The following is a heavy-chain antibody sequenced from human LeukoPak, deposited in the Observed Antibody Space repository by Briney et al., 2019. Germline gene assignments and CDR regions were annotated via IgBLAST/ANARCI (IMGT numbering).Heavy chain of an antibody. J-gene: IGHJ4*02. V-gene: IGHV1-8*03. D-gene: IGHD6-19*01. Sequence: GASVKVSCKAAGYTFTSYDINWVRQATGQGLEWMGWMNPNSGNTGYAQKFQGRVTITRNTSISTAYMELSSLRSEDTAVYYCAKDLLGQWPTVFDYWGQGTLVTVSS. CDR2: MNPNSGNT. CDR1: GYTFTSYD. CDR3: AKDLLGQWPTVFDY.